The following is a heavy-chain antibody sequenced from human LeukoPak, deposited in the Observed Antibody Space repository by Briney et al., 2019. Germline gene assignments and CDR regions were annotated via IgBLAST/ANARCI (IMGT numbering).Heavy chain of an antibody. CDR3: ARDSYCSGGSCYRNFDY. Sequence: GGSLRLSCAASGFTLSSYEMNWVRLAPGKGLEWISYISRTGNSIYYADSVKGRFTISRDSAKNSLYLQMNSLRSEDTAVYYCARDSYCSGGSCYRNFDYWGQGTLVTVSS. CDR1: GFTLSSYE. CDR2: ISRTGNSI. D-gene: IGHD2-15*01. J-gene: IGHJ4*02. V-gene: IGHV3-48*03.